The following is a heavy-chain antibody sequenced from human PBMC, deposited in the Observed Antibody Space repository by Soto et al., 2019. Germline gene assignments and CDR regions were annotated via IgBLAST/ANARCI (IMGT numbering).Heavy chain of an antibody. J-gene: IGHJ4*02. V-gene: IGHV1-69*13. CDR1: GGSFSSYA. D-gene: IGHD3-3*01. CDR3: AGVSYLDFWTGYYPTDY. CDR2: IILTSGTA. Sequence: GASVKASCKASGGSFSSYAMSWVRQAPGQGLEWMGGIILTSGTANYAQKFQGRVTITADESTSTAYMELSSLRSEDTTVYYCAGVSYLDFWTGYYPTDYWGQGTLVTVSS.